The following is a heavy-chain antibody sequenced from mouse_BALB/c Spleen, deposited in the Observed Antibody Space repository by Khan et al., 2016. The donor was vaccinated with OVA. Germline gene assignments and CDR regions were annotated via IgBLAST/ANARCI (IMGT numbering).Heavy chain of an antibody. CDR3: TRAGNYAHWYLDV. CDR2: ISSGSTYT. J-gene: IGHJ1*01. D-gene: IGHD2-1*01. CDR1: GFSFTSYT. Sequence: EVELVESGGGLVRPGGSLKLSCAASGFSFTSYTMSWVRQTPEKRLEWVATISSGSTYTYYPDSVKGRFTISRDNAKNTLYLQMSSLKSEDTAMYYCTRAGNYAHWYLDVWGAGTPVTLSA. V-gene: IGHV5-6-4*01.